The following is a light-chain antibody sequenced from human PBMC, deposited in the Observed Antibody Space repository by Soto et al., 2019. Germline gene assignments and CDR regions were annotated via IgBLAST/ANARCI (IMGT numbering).Light chain of an antibody. CDR1: QSLSNTF. V-gene: IGKV3-20*01. Sequence: EIVLTQSPGTLSLSPGARATLSCRASQSLSNTFLAWYQQKPGQTPRLLIYGTSNMATCTPDRFTGSGSGTDFTLTINRLEPEDFAVYYCQHYGTSLLTFGGGTKLEI. CDR3: QHYGTSLLT. CDR2: GTS. J-gene: IGKJ4*01.